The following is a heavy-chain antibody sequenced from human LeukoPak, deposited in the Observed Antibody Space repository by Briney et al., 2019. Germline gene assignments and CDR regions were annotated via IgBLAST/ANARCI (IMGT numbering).Heavy chain of an antibody. V-gene: IGHV4-39*01. CDR1: GDSMSSGTYY. J-gene: IGHJ1*01. D-gene: IGHD2-2*02. Sequence: SENLSLTCTVSGDSMSSGTYYWGWIRQPPGKGLEWIGSIDNDGSTYYSPSLKSRVTISVDTSKNQFSLNLSSVTAADTAVYYCAKGHRGVYTDPVSLWGQGTLVTVSS. CDR3: AKGHRGVYTDPVSL. CDR2: IDNDGST.